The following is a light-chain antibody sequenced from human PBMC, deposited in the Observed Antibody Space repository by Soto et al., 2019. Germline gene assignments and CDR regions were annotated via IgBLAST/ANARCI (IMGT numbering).Light chain of an antibody. J-gene: IGKJ3*01. CDR3: QQSYTIPLT. CDR1: QTISGY. V-gene: IGKV1-39*01. CDR2: TAS. Sequence: DIQMTQSPASLSSSVGDRVTITCRASQTISGYLNWYQQKPGKAPNLLIYTASSLQSGVPSRFSGSGSGTDFTLTISSLQPEDFATYYCQQSYTIPLTFGPGTKVDIK.